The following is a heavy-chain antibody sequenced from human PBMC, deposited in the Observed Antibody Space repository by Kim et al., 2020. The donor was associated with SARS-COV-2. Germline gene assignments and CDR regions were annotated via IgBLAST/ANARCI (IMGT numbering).Heavy chain of an antibody. CDR2: MYSAGTP. V-gene: IGHV3-53*01. CDR1: GFIVSSNY. Sequence: GGSLRLSCEASGFIVSSNYMTWVRQAPGKGPECISVMYSAGTPYYADSVKGRFTLSRDNSQNTLYLQMNSLRADDTALYYCAKGKPAAYAFDIWGQGTVVTVSS. J-gene: IGHJ3*02. D-gene: IGHD2-2*01. CDR3: AKGKPAAYAFDI.